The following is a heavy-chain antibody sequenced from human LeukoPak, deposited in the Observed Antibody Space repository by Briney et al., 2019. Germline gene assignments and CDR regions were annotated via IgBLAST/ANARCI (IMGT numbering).Heavy chain of an antibody. CDR1: GGSISSADYY. CDR3: AREITIFPYRAD. D-gene: IGHD3-9*01. J-gene: IGHJ4*02. V-gene: IGHV4-30-4*01. CDR2: IYYSGST. Sequence: SETLSLTCTVSGGSISSADYYWSWIRQPPGKGLEWIGYIYYSGSTYYNPSLKSRVTISFDTSKNQFSLRLSSATAADTAVYYCAREITIFPYRADWGQGTLVTVSS.